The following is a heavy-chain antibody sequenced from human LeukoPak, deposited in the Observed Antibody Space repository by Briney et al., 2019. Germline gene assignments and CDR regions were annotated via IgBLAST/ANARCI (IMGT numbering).Heavy chain of an antibody. D-gene: IGHD3-22*01. J-gene: IGHJ4*02. CDR2: ISYDGSNK. CDR1: GFTFSSYG. V-gene: IGHV3-30*18. Sequence: GGSLRLSCAASGFTFSSYGMHWVRQAPGKGLEWVAVISYDGSNKYYADSVKGRFTISRDNSKNTLYLQMNSLRAEDTALYYCAKDGEGYDSSGYYPDYWGQGTLVTVSS. CDR3: AKDGEGYDSSGYYPDY.